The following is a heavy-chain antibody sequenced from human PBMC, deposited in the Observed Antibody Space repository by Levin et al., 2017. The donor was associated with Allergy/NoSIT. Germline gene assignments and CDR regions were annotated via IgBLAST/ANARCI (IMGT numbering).Heavy chain of an antibody. CDR3: AKERDCSSITCNNAFDV. D-gene: IGHD2-2*01. V-gene: IGHV3-30*18. CDR1: GFTFSST. CDR2: ISDDAIIN. Sequence: GGSLRLSCAASGFTFSSTMHWVRQAPGKGLEWVAVISDDAIINDYADSVKGRFTISRDNSKSTLHLQMDSLRAEDTALYYCAKERDCSSITCNNAFDVWGQGTMVTVSS. J-gene: IGHJ3*01.